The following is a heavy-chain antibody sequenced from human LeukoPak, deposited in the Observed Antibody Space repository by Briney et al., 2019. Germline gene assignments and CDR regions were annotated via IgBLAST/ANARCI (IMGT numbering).Heavy chain of an antibody. CDR3: ARDPKLAYYYGMDV. CDR1: GGTFSSYA. Sequence: GASVKVSCKASGGTFSSYAISWVRQAPGQGLEWMGGIIPIFGTTNCAQRFQGRVTITADESTSTAYMELSSLRSEDTAVYYCARDPKLAYYYGMDVWGQGTTVTVS. V-gene: IGHV1-69*01. J-gene: IGHJ6*02. D-gene: IGHD1-1*01. CDR2: IIPIFGTT.